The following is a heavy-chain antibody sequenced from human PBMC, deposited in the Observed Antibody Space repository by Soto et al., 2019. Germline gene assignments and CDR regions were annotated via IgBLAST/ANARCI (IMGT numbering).Heavy chain of an antibody. CDR3: TRDQGGSYDSWFDP. CDR1: TFSMYS. V-gene: IGHV3-21*01. D-gene: IGHD1-26*01. Sequence: EAQVVESGGGLVKPGGSLRLSCNFTFSMYSMNWVRQAPGKGLEWVASISSGSAFIKYADSVKGRFSISRDNAKNSVSLQRNSRRAEDTAMYYCTRDQGGSYDSWFDPWGRGTLVTVSS. CDR2: ISSGSAFI. J-gene: IGHJ5*02.